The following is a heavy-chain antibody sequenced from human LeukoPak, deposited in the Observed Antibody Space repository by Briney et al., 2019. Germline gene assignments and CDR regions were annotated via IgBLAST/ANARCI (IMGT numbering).Heavy chain of an antibody. V-gene: IGHV1-18*01. CDR2: ISAYNGNT. J-gene: IGHJ4*02. Sequence: EASVKVSCKASGYTFTSYGISWVRQAPGHGLEWMGWISAYNGNTNYAQKLQGRVTMTTDTSTITAYMELRSLRSDDTAVYYCARDLRITVSVAEKMNSGYWGQGTLVTVSS. D-gene: IGHD6-19*01. CDR3: ARDLRITVSVAEKMNSGY. CDR1: GYTFTSYG.